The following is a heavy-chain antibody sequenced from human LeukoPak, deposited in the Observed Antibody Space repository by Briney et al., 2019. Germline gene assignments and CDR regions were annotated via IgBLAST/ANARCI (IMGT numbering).Heavy chain of an antibody. CDR2: FDPEDGET. CDR1: GYTLTELS. D-gene: IGHD5-12*01. V-gene: IGHV1-24*01. CDR3: ATGVRHSGYDFFFRSSTRPRDAFDI. Sequence: ASVKVSCKVSGYTLTELSMHWVRQAPGKGLEWMGGFDPEDGETIYAQKFQGRVTMTEDTSTDTAYMELSSLRSEDTAVYYCATGVRHSGYDFFFRSSTRPRDAFDIWGQGTMVTVPS. J-gene: IGHJ3*02.